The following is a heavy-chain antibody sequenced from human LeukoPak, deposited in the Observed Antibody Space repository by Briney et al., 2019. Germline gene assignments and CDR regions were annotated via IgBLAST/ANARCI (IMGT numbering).Heavy chain of an antibody. D-gene: IGHD5-24*01. J-gene: IGHJ5*02. CDR3: ARVEMAPGFGWFDP. Sequence: PSETLSLTCTVSGGSISSYYGSWIRQPPGKGLEWIGYIYYSGSTNYNPSLKGRLTISVDTSKNQFSLKLSSVTAADTDVYYCARVEMAPGFGWFDPWGQGTLVPVAS. CDR2: IYYSGST. V-gene: IGHV4-59*01. CDR1: GGSISSYY.